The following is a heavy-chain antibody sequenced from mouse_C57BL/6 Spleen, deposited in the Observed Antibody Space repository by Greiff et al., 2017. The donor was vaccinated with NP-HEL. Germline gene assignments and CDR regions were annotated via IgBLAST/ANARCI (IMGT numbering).Heavy chain of an antibody. CDR3: ARNGDYGSNVDY. CDR2: IYPGDGDT. CDR1: GYAFSSSW. V-gene: IGHV1-82*01. J-gene: IGHJ2*01. D-gene: IGHD1-1*01. Sequence: VQLQQSGPELVKPGASVKISCKASGYAFSSSWMNWVKQRPGKGLEWIGRIYPGDGDTNYNGKFKGKATLTADKSSSTAYMQLSSLTSEDSAVYFVARNGDYGSNVDYWGQGTTLTVSS.